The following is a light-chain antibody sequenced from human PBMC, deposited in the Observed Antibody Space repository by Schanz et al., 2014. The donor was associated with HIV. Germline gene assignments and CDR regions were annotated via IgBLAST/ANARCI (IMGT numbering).Light chain of an antibody. V-gene: IGKV3-20*01. J-gene: IGKJ4*02. CDR2: GAS. CDR3: HHYGDSRGT. CDR1: QTVSSSS. Sequence: IVLTQSPGTLALSPGERATLSCRASQTVSSSSLAWYQQEPGQAPRLFIYGASTRATGIPDRFSGSGSGTDFTLTISRLEPDDFAVYYCHHYGDSRGTFGGGTEVDI.